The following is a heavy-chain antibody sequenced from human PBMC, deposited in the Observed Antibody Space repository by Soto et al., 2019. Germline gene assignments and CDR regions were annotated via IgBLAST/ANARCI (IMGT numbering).Heavy chain of an antibody. V-gene: IGHV1-8*01. Sequence: VQLVQSGAEVKKPGASVKVSCKASGYSFTSYDLNWVRQTTAQGFEWLGWMSPNSGNTGYAQKFQGRLTMTRDTSISTAYMELSSLNSEDTAVYYCVRGPPNWGFDFWGQGTLVAVSS. D-gene: IGHD7-27*01. CDR1: GYSFTSYD. CDR2: MSPNSGNT. CDR3: VRGPPNWGFDF. J-gene: IGHJ4*02.